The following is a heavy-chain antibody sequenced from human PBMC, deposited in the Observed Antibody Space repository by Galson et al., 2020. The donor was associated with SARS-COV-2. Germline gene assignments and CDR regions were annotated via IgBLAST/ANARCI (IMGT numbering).Heavy chain of an antibody. CDR1: GYTFTSYG. J-gene: IGHJ4*02. CDR2: NSAYNGNT. CDR3: ARADSHDYSNYPGDDY. V-gene: IGHV1-18*01. Sequence: ASVKVSCKASGYTFTSYGISWVRQAPGQGLEWMGWNSAYNGNTNYAQKLQGRVTMTTDTSTSTAYMELRSLRSDDTAVYYCARADSHDYSNYPGDDYWGQGTLVTVPS. D-gene: IGHD4-4*01.